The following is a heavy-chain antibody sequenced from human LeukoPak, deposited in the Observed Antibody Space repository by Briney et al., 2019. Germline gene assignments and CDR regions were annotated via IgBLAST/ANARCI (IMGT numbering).Heavy chain of an antibody. CDR1: GFTFSSYS. Sequence: GGSLRLSCAASGFTFSSYSMNWVRQAPGKGLEWVSGINWNGGSTGYADSVKGRFTISRDNAKNSLYLQMNSLRAEDTALYYCARQNWERYFSNWGQGTLVTVSS. V-gene: IGHV3-20*04. D-gene: IGHD3-9*01. J-gene: IGHJ4*02. CDR3: ARQNWERYFSN. CDR2: INWNGGST.